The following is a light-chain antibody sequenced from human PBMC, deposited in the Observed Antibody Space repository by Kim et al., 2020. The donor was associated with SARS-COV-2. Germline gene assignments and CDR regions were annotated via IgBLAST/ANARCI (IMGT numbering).Light chain of an antibody. CDR1: RSNIGSNY. J-gene: IGLJ1*01. Sequence: GQRVTMSCSGTRSNIGSNYVYWYQQLPGTAPKLLIYRNNQRPSGVPDRFSGSKSGTSASLAISGLRSEDEADYYCAAWDDSLSGQVFGTGTKVTVL. V-gene: IGLV1-47*01. CDR2: RNN. CDR3: AAWDDSLSGQV.